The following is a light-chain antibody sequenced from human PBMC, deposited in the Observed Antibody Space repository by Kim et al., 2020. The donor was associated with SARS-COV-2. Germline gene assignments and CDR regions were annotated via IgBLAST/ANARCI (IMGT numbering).Light chain of an antibody. CDR1: QNVNRN. Sequence: SGSPGERATLTCRASQNVNRNLAWYQQKPGQAPRLLIYDASTRATGIPARFSGSASGTEFTLTISSLQPEDFVVYYCQQYDYFPPSFGQGTKLEI. J-gene: IGKJ2*03. CDR3: QQYDYFPPS. V-gene: IGKV3-15*01. CDR2: DAS.